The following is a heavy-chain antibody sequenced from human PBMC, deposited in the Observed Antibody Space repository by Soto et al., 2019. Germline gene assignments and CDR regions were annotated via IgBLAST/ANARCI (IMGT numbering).Heavy chain of an antibody. V-gene: IGHV3-74*01. CDR3: ARVSITIFLSSGMDV. CDR2: INSDGSST. J-gene: IGHJ6*02. D-gene: IGHD3-9*01. Sequence: PGGSLRLSCAASGFTFSSYWMHWVRQAPGKGLVWVSRINSDGSSTSYADSVKGRFTISRDNAKNTLYLQMNSLRAEDTAVYYCARVSITIFLSSGMDVWGQGTTVTVS. CDR1: GFTFSSYW.